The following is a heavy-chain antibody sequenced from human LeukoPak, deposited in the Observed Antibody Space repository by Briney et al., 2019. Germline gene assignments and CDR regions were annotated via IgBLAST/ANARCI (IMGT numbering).Heavy chain of an antibody. J-gene: IGHJ4*02. V-gene: IGHV4-30-2*01. CDR1: GGSINSGGYS. CDR2: IYESGST. CDR3: ARVGILTGYYDY. D-gene: IGHD3-9*01. Sequence: SQTLSLTCAVSGGSINSGGYSWSWIRQPPGKGLEWIGYIYESGSTYYNPSLKGRVTMSLDRSKRQISLKLSSVTAADTAVYYCARVGILTGYYDYWGQGTLVTVSS.